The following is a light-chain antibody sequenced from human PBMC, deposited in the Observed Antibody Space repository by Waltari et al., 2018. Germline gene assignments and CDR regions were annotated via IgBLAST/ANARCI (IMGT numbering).Light chain of an antibody. CDR3: AAWDDSLNGNV. J-gene: IGLJ6*01. CDR1: SFNIGSNT. Sequence: QSVLSQPPSTSGTPGQRVTISCSGTSFNIGSNTVSWCQQLPGTAPNLLIYYNNQRPSGVPDRFSGSKSGTSASLAISGLQSEDEADYYCAAWDDSLNGNVFGSGTKVTVL. V-gene: IGLV1-44*01. CDR2: YNN.